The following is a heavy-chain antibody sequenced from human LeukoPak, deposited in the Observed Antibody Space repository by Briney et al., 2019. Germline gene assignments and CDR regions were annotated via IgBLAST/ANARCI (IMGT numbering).Heavy chain of an antibody. V-gene: IGHV3-21*01. CDR2: ISSSSSYI. D-gene: IGHD4-17*01. J-gene: IGHJ4*02. CDR1: GFTFSSYS. Sequence: PGGSLRLSCAASGFTFSSYSMNWVRQAPGKGLEWVSSISSSSSYIYYADSVKGRFTISRDNAKNSLYLQMNSLRAEDTAVYYCARGEGYGDVDFFDYWGQGTLATVSS. CDR3: ARGEGYGDVDFFDY.